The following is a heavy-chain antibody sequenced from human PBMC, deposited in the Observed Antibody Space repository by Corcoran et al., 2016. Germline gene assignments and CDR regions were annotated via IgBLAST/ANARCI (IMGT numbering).Heavy chain of an antibody. CDR2: IKQDGSEK. D-gene: IGHD2-15*01. V-gene: IGHV3-7*01. CDR3: ARSLLLPYYYGRDV. Sequence: EVQLVESGGGLVQPGGSLRLSCAASGFTFSSYWMSWVRQAPGKGLEWVANIKQDGSEKYYVDSVKGRFTISRDNAKNSLYLQMNSLRAEDTAVYYCARSLLLPYYYGRDVWGQGTTVTVSS. CDR1: GFTFSSYW. J-gene: IGHJ6*02.